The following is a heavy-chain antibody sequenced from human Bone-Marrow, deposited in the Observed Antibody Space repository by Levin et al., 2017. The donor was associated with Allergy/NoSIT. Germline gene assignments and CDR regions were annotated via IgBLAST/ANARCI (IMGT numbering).Heavy chain of an antibody. CDR2: ITSSNSAI. CDR3: ARGAQAYYFDY. Sequence: GGSLRLSCAASGFTFSSYSMNWVRQTPGKGLEWVSHITSSNSAIYYADSLKGRFTISRDNAKNSLYLQMNSLRVEDTAVYYCARGAQAYYFDYWGQGILVTVSS. V-gene: IGHV3-48*04. J-gene: IGHJ4*02. CDR1: GFTFSSYS.